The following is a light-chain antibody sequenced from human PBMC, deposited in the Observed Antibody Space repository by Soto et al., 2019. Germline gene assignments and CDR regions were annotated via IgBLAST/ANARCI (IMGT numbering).Light chain of an antibody. CDR1: STDFVGYNR. CDR2: EAS. J-gene: IGLJ1*01. CDR3: SLYTSENTDV. V-gene: IGLV2-18*01. Sequence: QSSLTKPPSLSGSPGQSVTISCTGTSTDFVGYNRVSWYQQPPGTAPKLIIYEASNRPSGVPDRFSGSKSGNTASLTISGLQAADEADYYCSLYTSENTDVFGTGTKVTVL.